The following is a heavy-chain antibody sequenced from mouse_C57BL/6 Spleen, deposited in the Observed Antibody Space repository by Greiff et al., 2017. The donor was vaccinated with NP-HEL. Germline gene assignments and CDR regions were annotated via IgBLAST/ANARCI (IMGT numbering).Heavy chain of an antibody. CDR3: ARGRYYYGYAMDY. CDR1: GFTFSDYG. D-gene: IGHD1-1*01. J-gene: IGHJ4*01. CDR2: ISSGSSTI. V-gene: IGHV5-17*01. Sequence: EVQLVESGGGFVKPGGSLNLSCAASGFTFSDYGMHWVRQAPEKGLEWVAYISSGSSTIYYAVTVKGRFTLSRDNAMNTLFLQMTSLRSEDTAMDYCARGRYYYGYAMDYWGQGTSVTVSS.